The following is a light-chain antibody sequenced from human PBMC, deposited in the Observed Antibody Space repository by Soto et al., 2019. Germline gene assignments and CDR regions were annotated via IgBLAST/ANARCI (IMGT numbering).Light chain of an antibody. CDR3: QQSYMDPIT. Sequence: DIQITQSPSSLSSSVSERFTITCRASQSISSYLNWYQKKPGKAPNLLIYDASRLQSGVPSRFSGSGGGTDFTLSISSVQPEDFATYFCQQSYMDPITFGQGTRLEIK. V-gene: IGKV1-39*01. CDR1: QSISSY. J-gene: IGKJ5*01. CDR2: DAS.